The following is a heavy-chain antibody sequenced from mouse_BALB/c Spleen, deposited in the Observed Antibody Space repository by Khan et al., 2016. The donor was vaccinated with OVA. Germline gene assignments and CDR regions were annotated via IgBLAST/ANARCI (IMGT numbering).Heavy chain of an antibody. CDR2: IDPFSGGS. V-gene: IGHV1-31*01. CDR3: TRHGYDGWFTY. CDR1: GYSFTSYY. Sequence: EVQLQQSGPELMQPAASVTISCKASGYSFTSYYIHWMLQSHGNSLEWIGYIDPFSGGSTYNQIFADKATLTVDKSSSTAYLHHSNLTYEDAAVYYCTRHGYDGWFTYWGQGTLVTVSA. J-gene: IGHJ3*01. D-gene: IGHD2-2*01.